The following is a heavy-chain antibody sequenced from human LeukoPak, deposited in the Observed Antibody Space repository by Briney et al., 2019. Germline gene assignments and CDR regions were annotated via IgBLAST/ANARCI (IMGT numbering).Heavy chain of an antibody. CDR2: IYTSGST. CDR3: ARDPSIVATTTFDY. CDR1: GGSISSGSYY. D-gene: IGHD5-12*01. Sequence: PSETLSLTCTVSGGSISSGSYYWSWIRQPAGKGLEWIGRIYTSGSTNYNPSLKSRVTISVDTSKNQFSLKLSSVTAADTAVYYCARDPSIVATTTFDYWGQGTLVTVSS. V-gene: IGHV4-61*02. J-gene: IGHJ4*02.